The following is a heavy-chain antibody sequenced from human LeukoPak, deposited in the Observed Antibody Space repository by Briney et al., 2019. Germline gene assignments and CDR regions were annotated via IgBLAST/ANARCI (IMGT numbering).Heavy chain of an antibody. CDR3: ARNYDSSGYYPDDAFDI. CDR1: GGSISSYY. D-gene: IGHD3-22*01. Sequence: SETLSLTCTVSGGSISSYYWSWIRQPPGKGLEWIAYISDIGSINYNPSLKSRVTISLDTSKNQFSLKLSSVTAADTAVYYCARNYDSSGYYPDDAFDIWGQGTMVTVSS. CDR2: ISDIGSI. V-gene: IGHV4-59*08. J-gene: IGHJ3*02.